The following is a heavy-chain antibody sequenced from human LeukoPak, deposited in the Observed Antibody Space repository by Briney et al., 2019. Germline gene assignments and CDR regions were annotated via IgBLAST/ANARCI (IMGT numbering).Heavy chain of an antibody. CDR3: ARPRGYSYGGPDRFDY. Sequence: GESLKISCKGSGYSFTSYWIGWVRQMPGKGLECMGIIYPGDSDTRYSPSFQGQVTISADKSISTAYLQWSSLKASDTAMNYCARPRGYSYGGPDRFDYWGQGTLVTVSS. J-gene: IGHJ4*02. D-gene: IGHD5-18*01. CDR1: GYSFTSYW. V-gene: IGHV5-51*01. CDR2: IYPGDSDT.